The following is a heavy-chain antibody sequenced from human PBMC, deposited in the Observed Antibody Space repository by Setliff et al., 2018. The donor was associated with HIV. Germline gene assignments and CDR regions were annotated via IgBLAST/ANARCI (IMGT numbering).Heavy chain of an antibody. CDR3: ARHGHGYNNY. CDR2: INPSDSET. J-gene: IGHJ4*02. CDR1: AVTFISFW. Sequence: LGESLKISCKASAVTFISFWIGWVRQMPGKGLEWMGVINPSDSETRYSPSFQGQVTISADKSINTAYLQWSSLRASDTAMYYCARHGHGYNNYWGQGTLVTVSS. D-gene: IGHD5-12*01. V-gene: IGHV5-51*01.